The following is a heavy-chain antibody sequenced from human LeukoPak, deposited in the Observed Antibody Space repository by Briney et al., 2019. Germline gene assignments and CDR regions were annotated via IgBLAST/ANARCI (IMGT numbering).Heavy chain of an antibody. Sequence: KSSETLSLTCNVSGGSISSDYWGWIRQPPGKGLEWIGHIYYSGSTNSGSTYYNPSRKSRVTTSVDTSKNQFSLKLSSVTAADTAVYYCARLGAMAFFDYWGQGTLVTVSS. CDR1: GGSISSDY. CDR3: ARLGAMAFFDY. D-gene: IGHD1-26*01. CDR2: IYYSGST. V-gene: IGHV4-59*08. J-gene: IGHJ4*02.